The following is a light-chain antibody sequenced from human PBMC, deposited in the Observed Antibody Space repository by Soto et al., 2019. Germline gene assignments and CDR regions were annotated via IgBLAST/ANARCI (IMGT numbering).Light chain of an antibody. CDR1: TGAVTSDYY. V-gene: IGLV7-43*01. CDR3: LLYYGASWV. CDR2: STY. Sequence: QAVVTQEPSLTVSPGRTVTLTCASSTGAVTSDYYSNWFQQKPGQAPRPLIYSTYKKHSSTPARFSGSLRGGKAALTLSGVQPEDEAEYYCLLYYGASWVFGGGTKLTVL. J-gene: IGLJ3*02.